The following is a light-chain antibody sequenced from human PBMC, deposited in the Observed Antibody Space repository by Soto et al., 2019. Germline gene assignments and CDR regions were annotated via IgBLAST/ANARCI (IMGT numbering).Light chain of an antibody. V-gene: IGKV3-20*01. Sequence: EIVLTQSPGTLSLSPGERATLSCRASQSVTNNYLAWYQQKPGQAPRLLIYGASSRATGIPDRFSGSGSGTDFTLTISRLEPEDFAVYYCQQYGNSPWTFGQGTKVEIK. CDR1: QSVTNNY. CDR3: QQYGNSPWT. J-gene: IGKJ1*01. CDR2: GAS.